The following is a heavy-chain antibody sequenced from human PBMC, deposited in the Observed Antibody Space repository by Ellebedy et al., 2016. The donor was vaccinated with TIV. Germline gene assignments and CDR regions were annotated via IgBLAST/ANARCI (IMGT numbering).Heavy chain of an antibody. CDR1: GFTFSSYA. Sequence: GESLKISCAASGFTFSSYAMTWVRQAPGKGLEWVSAISGSGVSTYYADSVKGRFTISRDNAKNSLYLQMNSLRAEDTAVYYCARGPVQYYYGSGIYYFDYWGQGTLVTVSS. CDR3: ARGPVQYYYGSGIYYFDY. CDR2: ISGSGVST. J-gene: IGHJ4*02. V-gene: IGHV3-23*01. D-gene: IGHD3-10*01.